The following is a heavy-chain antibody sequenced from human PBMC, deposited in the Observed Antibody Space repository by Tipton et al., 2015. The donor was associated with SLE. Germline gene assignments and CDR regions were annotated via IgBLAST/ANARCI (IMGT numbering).Heavy chain of an antibody. CDR3: ARGGNYDS. J-gene: IGHJ5*01. V-gene: IGHV3-53*05. Sequence: SLRLSCVASGSTFSTSSLSWVRQAPGKGLEWVSVISIGGSTSHADAVNGRFTISRDSSKNTLYLQMNSLRAEDTAMYYCARGGNYDSWGLGTLVTVSS. CDR1: GSTFSTSS. CDR2: ISIGGST. D-gene: IGHD4-11*01.